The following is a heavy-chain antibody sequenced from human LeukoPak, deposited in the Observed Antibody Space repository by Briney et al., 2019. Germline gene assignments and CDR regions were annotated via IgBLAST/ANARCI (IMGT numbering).Heavy chain of an antibody. J-gene: IGHJ3*02. CDR2: IKQDGSEK. V-gene: IGHV3-7*03. CDR1: GFTFSSYW. Sequence: GGSLRLSCAASGFTFSSYWMSWVRQAPGKGLEWVANIKQDGSEKYYVDSVKGRFTISRDNAKNSLYLQMNSLRAEDTAVYYCARDLRGLTNPYAFDIWGQGTMVTVSS. CDR3: ARDLRGLTNPYAFDI.